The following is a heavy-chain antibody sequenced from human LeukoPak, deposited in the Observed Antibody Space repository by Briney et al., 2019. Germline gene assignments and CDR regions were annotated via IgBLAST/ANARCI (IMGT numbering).Heavy chain of an antibody. Sequence: AGGSLRLSCAASGFTFSSYAMSWVRQAPGKGLEWVSAISGSGGSTYYADSVEGRFTISRDNFKNTLYLQMNSLRAEDTAVYYCAKAGGTSCFMVTGDCWGQGTLVTVSS. J-gene: IGHJ4*02. D-gene: IGHD2-2*01. CDR1: GFTFSSYA. V-gene: IGHV3-23*01. CDR2: ISGSGGST. CDR3: AKAGGTSCFMVTGDC.